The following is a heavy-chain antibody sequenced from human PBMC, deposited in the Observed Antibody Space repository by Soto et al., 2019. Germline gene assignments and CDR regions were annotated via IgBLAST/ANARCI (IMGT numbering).Heavy chain of an antibody. CDR1: GFTFSSYW. D-gene: IGHD5-12*01. CDR3: ATDVDGYNPFDY. J-gene: IGHJ4*02. CDR2: INSDGSST. V-gene: IGHV3-74*01. Sequence: EVQLVESGGGLVQPGGSLRLSCAASGFTFSSYWMHWVRQAPGKGLVWVSRINSDGSSTSYADSVKGRFTISRDNAKNTLYLHINSLKAYDSVVYFVATDVDGYNPFDYWGQGALVTV.